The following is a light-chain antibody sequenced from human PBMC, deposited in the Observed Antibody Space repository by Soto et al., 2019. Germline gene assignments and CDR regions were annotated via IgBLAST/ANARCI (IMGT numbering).Light chain of an antibody. CDR1: QSINTY. CDR3: QQSYSTPWT. CDR2: VAS. Sequence: DIQMTQSPSSLSASVGDRVTITCRASQSINTYLNWYQQKPGKAPHFLIYVASTVQSGVPSRFSGSGSGTDFNLTISSLQPEDFAPYSCQQSYSTPWTFGQGTKAEFK. V-gene: IGKV1-39*01. J-gene: IGKJ1*01.